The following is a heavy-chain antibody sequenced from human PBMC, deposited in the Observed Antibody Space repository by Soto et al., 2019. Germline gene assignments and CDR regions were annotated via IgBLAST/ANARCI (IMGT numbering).Heavy chain of an antibody. CDR3: ARVPGGYGDSYFDY. J-gene: IGHJ4*02. CDR1: GGSISSGGYY. CDR2: IYYSGST. D-gene: IGHD4-17*01. V-gene: IGHV4-31*03. Sequence: QVQLQESGPGLVKPSQTLSLTCTVSGGSISSGGYYWSWIRQHPGKGLERIGYIYYSGSTYYNPSLKSRVTISVDTSKNQFSLKLSSVTAADMAVYYCARVPGGYGDSYFDYWGQGTLVTVSS.